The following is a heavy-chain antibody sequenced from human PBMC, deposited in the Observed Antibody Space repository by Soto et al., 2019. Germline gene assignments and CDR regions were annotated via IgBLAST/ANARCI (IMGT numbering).Heavy chain of an antibody. J-gene: IGHJ5*02. CDR1: GCSISTSAYS. CDR2: IHYSGGT. CDR3: SRHRYCSGGSCYHLDNWFDP. D-gene: IGHD2-15*01. V-gene: IGHV4-39*01. Sequence: SETLSLTCTVSGCSISTSAYSWGWIRQPPGKGLDWIGSIHYSGGTYYNPSLKSRVTMSVDTSKNHFSQKLSSVTAADTAVYYCSRHRYCSGGSCYHLDNWFDPWGQGTLVTVSS.